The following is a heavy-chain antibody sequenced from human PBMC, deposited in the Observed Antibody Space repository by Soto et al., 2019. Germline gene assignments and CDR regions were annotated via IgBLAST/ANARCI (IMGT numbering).Heavy chain of an antibody. J-gene: IGHJ6*02. V-gene: IGHV3-53*01. Sequence: GGSLRLSCAASGFTVSTIYMSWVRQAPGKGLEWVSVIYSDGQTYYADSVQGRFTISRDNSKNTVDLQMNSLRVEDTAMYYCARDKGTGTSSSGFFGMDVWGQGTTVTVS. CDR3: ARDKGTGTSSSGFFGMDV. D-gene: IGHD6-6*01. CDR2: IYSDGQT. CDR1: GFTVSTIY.